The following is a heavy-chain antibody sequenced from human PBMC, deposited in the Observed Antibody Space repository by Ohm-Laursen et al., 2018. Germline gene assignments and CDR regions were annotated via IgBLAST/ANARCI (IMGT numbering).Heavy chain of an antibody. CDR3: AKAQYGDYHYYFDY. J-gene: IGHJ4*02. CDR2: INWNSDSR. V-gene: IGHV3-9*01. D-gene: IGHD4-17*01. CDR1: GFTFDNYA. Sequence: SLRLSCAASGFTFDNYAMHWVRQAPGKGLEWVSVINWNSDSRIYADSVKGRFTISRDNAKNSLYLEMNSLRTEDTALYYCAKAQYGDYHYYFDYWGQGTLVTVSS.